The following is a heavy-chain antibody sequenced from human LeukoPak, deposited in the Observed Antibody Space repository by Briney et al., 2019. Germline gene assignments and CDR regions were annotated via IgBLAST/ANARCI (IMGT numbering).Heavy chain of an antibody. D-gene: IGHD2-2*02. Sequence: GRSLRLSCAASGFTFSSYWMSWVRQAPGKGLEWVANIKQDGSEKYYVDSVKGRFTISRDNAKNSLYLQMNSLRAEDTAVYYCARDCSSTSCYTLVAHFDYWGQGTLVTVSS. V-gene: IGHV3-7*01. J-gene: IGHJ4*02. CDR1: GFTFSSYW. CDR3: ARDCSSTSCYTLVAHFDY. CDR2: IKQDGSEK.